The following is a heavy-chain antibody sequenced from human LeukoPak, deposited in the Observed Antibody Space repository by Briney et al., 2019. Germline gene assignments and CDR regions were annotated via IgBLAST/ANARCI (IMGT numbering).Heavy chain of an antibody. V-gene: IGHV1-69*05. CDR1: GGTFSSYA. J-gene: IGHJ4*02. Sequence: ASVKVSCKASGGTFSSYAISWVRQAPGQGLEWMGGIIPIFGTANYAQKFQGRVTITTDESTSTAYMELSSLRSEDTAVYYCASADYGYSSGWTGVYWGQGTLVTVSS. CDR3: ASADYGYSSGWTGVY. D-gene: IGHD6-19*01. CDR2: IIPIFGTA.